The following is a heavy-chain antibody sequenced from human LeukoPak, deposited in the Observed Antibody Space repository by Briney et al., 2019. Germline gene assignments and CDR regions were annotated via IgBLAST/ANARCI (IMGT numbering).Heavy chain of an antibody. J-gene: IGHJ3*02. CDR3: AQYYDILTGGPFDI. V-gene: IGHV4-31*03. CDR1: GGSVSSGGYY. D-gene: IGHD3-9*01. Sequence: PSETLSLTCTVSGGSVSSGGYYWSWIRQHPGKGLEWIGYIYYSGSTYYNPSLKSRVTISVDTSKNQFSLKLSSVTAADTAVYYCAQYYDILTGGPFDIWGQGTMVTVSS. CDR2: IYYSGST.